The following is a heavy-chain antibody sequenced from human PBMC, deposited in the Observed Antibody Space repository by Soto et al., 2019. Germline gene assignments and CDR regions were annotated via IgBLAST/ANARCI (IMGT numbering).Heavy chain of an antibody. CDR1: GYTFTSYG. J-gene: IGHJ4*02. D-gene: IGHD3-22*01. CDR3: ARTVQTNYYDSSGYPYFDY. Sequence: ASVKVSCKASGYTFTSYGISWVRQAPGQGLEWMGWVSAYNGNTNYAQKLQGRVTMTTDTSTSTAYMELRSLRSDDTAVYYCARTVQTNYYDSSGYPYFDYWGQGTLVTVSS. V-gene: IGHV1-18*01. CDR2: VSAYNGNT.